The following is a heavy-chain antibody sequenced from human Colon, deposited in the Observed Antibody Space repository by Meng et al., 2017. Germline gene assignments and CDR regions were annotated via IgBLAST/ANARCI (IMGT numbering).Heavy chain of an antibody. D-gene: IGHD1-1*01. CDR1: GGSLSSDTYY. V-gene: IGHV4-31*03. J-gene: IGHJ5*02. CDR2: INHSGST. CDR3: ARGLNEGGLAHNWFDP. Sequence: VQLQESGPGLVRPSETLSLTCTVSGGSLSSDTYYWTWIRQDPGKGLEWIGIINHSGSTYYNPSLKSRVTMSLDTSKQQFSLKLISVTAADTAVYFCARGLNEGGLAHNWFDPWGQGTLVTVSS.